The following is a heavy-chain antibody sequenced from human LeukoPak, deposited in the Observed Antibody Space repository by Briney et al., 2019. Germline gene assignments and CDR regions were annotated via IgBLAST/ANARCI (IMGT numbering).Heavy chain of an antibody. CDR2: VYPSDSDT. CDR3: ASAVAVAGPDAFDI. D-gene: IGHD6-19*01. Sequence: GESLKISRKGSGYSFTSHWIGWVRQMPGKGLEWMGIVYPSDSDTRYSPSFQGQVTISADKSIRTAYLQWNSLKASDTAMYYCASAVAVAGPDAFDIWGHGTMVTVSS. J-gene: IGHJ3*02. CDR1: GYSFTSHW. V-gene: IGHV5-51*01.